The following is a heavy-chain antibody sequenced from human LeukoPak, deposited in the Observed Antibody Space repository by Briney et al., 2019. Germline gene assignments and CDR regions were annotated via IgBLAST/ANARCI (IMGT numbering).Heavy chain of an antibody. CDR1: GGSFSGYY. CDR2: IYHSGST. J-gene: IGHJ4*02. V-gene: IGHV4-34*01. D-gene: IGHD6-13*01. CDR3: ARGAGYSSTWYSPHFDY. Sequence: PSETLSLTCAVYGGSFSGYYWSWIRQPPGKGLEWIGEIYHSGSTKYNPSLKSRVTISIGKSKNQFSLKLSSVTAADTAVYYCARGAGYSSTWYSPHFDYWGQGTLVTVSS.